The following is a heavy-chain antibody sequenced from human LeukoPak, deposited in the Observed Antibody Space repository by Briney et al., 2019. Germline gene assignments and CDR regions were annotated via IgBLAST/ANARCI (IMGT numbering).Heavy chain of an antibody. CDR3: ARGNYHNSSGYQDY. CDR2: IYRNGNT. J-gene: IGHJ4*02. CDR1: GASISSGYYY. D-gene: IGHD3-22*01. V-gene: IGHV4-31*03. Sequence: PSETLSLTCTVSGASISSGYYYWTWIRQHPGKGLECIGYIYRNGNTHYHPSLKSRVTISLDTSENQFSLNLRSVTAADTVVYYCARGNYHNSSGYQDYWGQGTLVTVSS.